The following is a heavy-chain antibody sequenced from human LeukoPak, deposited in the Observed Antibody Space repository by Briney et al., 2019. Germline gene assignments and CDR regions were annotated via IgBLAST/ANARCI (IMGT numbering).Heavy chain of an antibody. CDR3: ARHSISDIVVVPASYFDY. CDR1: GGSISSSSYY. V-gene: IGHV4-39*01. CDR2: IYYSGST. D-gene: IGHD2-2*01. J-gene: IGHJ4*02. Sequence: SETLSLTCTVSGGSISSSSYYWGWIRQPPGKGLGWIGSIYYSGSTYYNPSLKSRVTISVDTSKNQFSLKLSSVTAADTAVYYCARHSISDIVVVPASYFDYWGQGTLVTVSS.